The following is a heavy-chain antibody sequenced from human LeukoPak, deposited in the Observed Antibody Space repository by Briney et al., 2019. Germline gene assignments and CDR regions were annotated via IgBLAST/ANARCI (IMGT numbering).Heavy chain of an antibody. CDR1: GFTVSTNY. D-gene: IGHD2-2*01. V-gene: IGHV3-66*01. Sequence: GGSLRLSCAASGFTVSTNYMNWVRQAPGKGLEWVSVLYSGGSTYYADSVKGRFTISRDNSMNTLYLQMNSLRVDDTAVYYCAREQVVVGRGYYGMDVWGQGTTVTVSS. J-gene: IGHJ6*02. CDR3: AREQVVVGRGYYGMDV. CDR2: LYSGGST.